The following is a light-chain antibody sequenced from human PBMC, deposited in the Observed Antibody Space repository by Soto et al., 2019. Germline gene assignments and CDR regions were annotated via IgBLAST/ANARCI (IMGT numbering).Light chain of an antibody. Sequence: EIVWTQSPATLSLSPGEGATLSCRAGQIVTSSQLAWYQKPPGQHPSILVCGASSRALGIPDRFSGSGSATDFNLTISRLETEDFAVYERHHYGSSTLTFGQGTQVDIK. CDR3: HHYGSSTLT. CDR2: GAS. V-gene: IGKV3-20*01. J-gene: IGKJ5*01. CDR1: QIVTSSQ.